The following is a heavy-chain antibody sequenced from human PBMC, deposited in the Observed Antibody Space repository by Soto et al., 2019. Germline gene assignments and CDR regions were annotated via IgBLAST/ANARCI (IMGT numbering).Heavy chain of an antibody. CDR3: ARESCVTIRCYNKVYY. D-gene: IGHD2-2*02. CDR1: GYSISSGYY. Sequence: PSETLSLTCAVSGYSISSGYYWGWIRQPPGKGLEWIGSVYDTGSTYYNPSLKSRVTISLDTSKNQFSLKLSSVTAADTAVYYCARESCVTIRCYNKVYYWGQGTLVP. CDR2: VYDTGST. V-gene: IGHV4-38-2*02. J-gene: IGHJ4*02.